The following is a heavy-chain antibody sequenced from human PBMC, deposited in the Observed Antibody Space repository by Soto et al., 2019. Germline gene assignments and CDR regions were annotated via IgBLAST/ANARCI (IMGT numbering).Heavy chain of an antibody. D-gene: IGHD5-18*01. J-gene: IGHJ3*02. CDR2: IYPGDSDT. CDR1: GYSFTSYW. V-gene: IGHV5-51*01. CDR3: ARASVDTAMVSAFDI. Sequence: HGESLKISCKGSGYSFTSYWIGWVRQMPGKGLEWMGIIYPGDSDTRYSPSFQGQVTISADKSISTAYLQWSSLKASDTAMYYCARASVDTAMVSAFDIWGQGTMVTASS.